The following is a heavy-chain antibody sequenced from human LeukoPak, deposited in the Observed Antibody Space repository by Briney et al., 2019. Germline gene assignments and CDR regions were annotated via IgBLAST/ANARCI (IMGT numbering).Heavy chain of an antibody. D-gene: IGHD1-26*01. CDR3: ASHSGSYNDAFDI. J-gene: IGHJ3*02. CDR1: GGSISSYY. Sequence: SETLSLTCTVSGGSISSYYWSWIRQPPGKGLEWIGYINYSGSTNYNPSLKSRVTISVDTSKKQFSLKLTSVTAADTAVYYCASHSGSYNDAFDIWGQGTMVTVSS. V-gene: IGHV4-59*01. CDR2: INYSGST.